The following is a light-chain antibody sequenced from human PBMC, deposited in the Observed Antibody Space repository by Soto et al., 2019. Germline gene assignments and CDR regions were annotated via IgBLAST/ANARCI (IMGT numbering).Light chain of an antibody. CDR3: QSCVSSLSVN. CDR1: SSNIGAGYD. V-gene: IGLV1-40*01. Sequence: QSVLTQPPSVSGAPGQRVTVACSGSSSNIGAGYDVHWYQQLPGTAPKLLIYGNSNRPSGVPDRFSGSKSGTSASLAITGLQAEDESGYCCQSCVSSLSVNFRTGTKVT. J-gene: IGLJ1*01. CDR2: GNS.